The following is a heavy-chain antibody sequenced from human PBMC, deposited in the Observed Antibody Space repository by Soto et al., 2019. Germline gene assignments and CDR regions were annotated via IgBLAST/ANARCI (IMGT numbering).Heavy chain of an antibody. CDR2: INHSGNN. CDR1: GGSFITYH. D-gene: IGHD3-9*01. J-gene: IGHJ3*02. Sequence: PWGTLSLTCVVSGGSFITYHYNWIRQSPGKGLEWIGEINHSGNNNYSPSLKSRVTMSLDTSKNQFSLKLTSVTAADTAVYYCARGGSNDWQVAFDIWGQGTMVTVSS. V-gene: IGHV4-34*01. CDR3: ARGGSNDWQVAFDI.